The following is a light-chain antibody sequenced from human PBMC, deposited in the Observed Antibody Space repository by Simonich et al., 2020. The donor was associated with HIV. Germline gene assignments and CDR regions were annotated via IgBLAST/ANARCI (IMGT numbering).Light chain of an antibody. CDR1: QSVLSSSNNKND. V-gene: IGKV4-1*01. Sequence: DIVMTQSPDSLAVSLGERATINCKSSQSVLSSSNNKNDLACYQQKPGTPPNLLIYCASTREAGVPDRFSASGSGTDFTLTISSLQAEDVASDYCQQYYSTPPTFGQGTKVEIK. J-gene: IGKJ1*01. CDR3: QQYYSTPPT. CDR2: CAS.